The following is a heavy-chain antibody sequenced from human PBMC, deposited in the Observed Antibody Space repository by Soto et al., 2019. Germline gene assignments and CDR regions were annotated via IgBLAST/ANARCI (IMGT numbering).Heavy chain of an antibody. D-gene: IGHD2-15*01. Sequence: QVQLQESGPGLVKPSGTLSLTCAVSGGSVNTDYWWSWVRQPPGKGLEWIGEVHHSGTTNYIQSLTSRLTMSVDKSGNQVSLELTSVAAADTAVYYCARDGGYCSGGSCSSIIDYWGQGTLVTVSS. CDR3: ARDGGYCSGGSCSSIIDY. V-gene: IGHV4-4*02. CDR1: GGSVNTDYW. J-gene: IGHJ4*02. CDR2: VHHSGTT.